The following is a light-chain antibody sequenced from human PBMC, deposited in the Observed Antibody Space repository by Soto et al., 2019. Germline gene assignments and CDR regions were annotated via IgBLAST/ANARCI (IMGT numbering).Light chain of an antibody. CDR3: SSYTSSSSYV. CDR1: SSDVGAYNY. J-gene: IGLJ1*01. V-gene: IGLV2-14*01. CDR2: EVS. Sequence: QSVLTQPASVSGSPGQSITISCTGTSSDVGAYNYVSWYQQHPGKAPKLMIYEVSNRPSGVSNRFSGSKSGNTASLTIFGLQAEYEADYYCSSYTSSSSYVFGTGTKLTVL.